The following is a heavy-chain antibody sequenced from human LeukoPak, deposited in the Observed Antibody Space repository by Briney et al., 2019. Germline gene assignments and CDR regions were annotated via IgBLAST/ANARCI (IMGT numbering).Heavy chain of an antibody. CDR2: ISAYNGNT. V-gene: IGHV1-18*01. J-gene: IGHJ3*02. Sequence: ASVKVSCKASGYTFTSYGISWVRQAPGQGLEWMGWISAYNGNTNYAQKLQGRVTMTTDTSTSTAYMELRSLRSDDTAVYYCAREDDSRGNHAFDIWGQGTMVTVSS. CDR1: GYTFTSYG. CDR3: AREDDSRGNHAFDI. D-gene: IGHD3-22*01.